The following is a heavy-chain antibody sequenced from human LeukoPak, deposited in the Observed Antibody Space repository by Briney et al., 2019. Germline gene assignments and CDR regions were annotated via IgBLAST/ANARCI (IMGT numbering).Heavy chain of an antibody. CDR1: GGSISSYY. V-gene: IGHV4-59*01. D-gene: IGHD2-21*02. CDR2: IYYSGST. Sequence: SSETLSLTCTVSGGSISSYYWSWIRQPPGKGLEWIGYIYYSGSTNYNPSLKSRVTISVDTSKNHFSLKLSSVTAADTAVYYCPRLRGGDYSSYNWFDPWGQGTLVTVSS. CDR3: PRLRGGDYSSYNWFDP. J-gene: IGHJ5*02.